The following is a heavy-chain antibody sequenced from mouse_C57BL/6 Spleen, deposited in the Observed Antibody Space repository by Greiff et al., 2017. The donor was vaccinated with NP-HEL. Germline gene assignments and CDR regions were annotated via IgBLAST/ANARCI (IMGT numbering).Heavy chain of an antibody. Sequence: QVQLQQPGAELVKPGASVKLSCKASGYTFTSYWMQWVNQRPGQGLEWIGEIDPSDSYTNYNQKFKGKATLTVDTSSSTAYMQLSSLTSEDSAVYYCARSRANFSWFAYWGQGTLVTVSA. J-gene: IGHJ3*01. CDR2: IDPSDSYT. CDR3: ARSRANFSWFAY. D-gene: IGHD4-1*01. CDR1: GYTFTSYW. V-gene: IGHV1-50*01.